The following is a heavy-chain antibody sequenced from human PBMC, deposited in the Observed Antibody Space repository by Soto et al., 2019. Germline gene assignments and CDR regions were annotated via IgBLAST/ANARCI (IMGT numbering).Heavy chain of an antibody. J-gene: IGHJ6*02. Sequence: ASVKFSCKASGSGFLSSGIQWVRQTHGQRLEWIGWIVVASGQTNYAQNFQERVAITRDTSTDTAYIELSGLSSEDTAVYYCSADRPDIGVGWWVWGQGTTVTVSS. V-gene: IGHV1-58*02. CDR2: IVVASGQT. D-gene: IGHD2-15*01. CDR1: GSGFLSSG. CDR3: SADRPDIGVGWWV.